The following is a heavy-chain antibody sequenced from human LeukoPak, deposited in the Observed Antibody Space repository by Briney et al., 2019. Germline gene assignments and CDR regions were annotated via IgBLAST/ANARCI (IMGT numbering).Heavy chain of an antibody. V-gene: IGHV3-21*01. CDR3: VKLRRNSHRGGYYYHYDY. CDR1: GLIFREYS. Sequence: PGGPQTLFCALSGLIFREYSFNWVRHATGKGVERVSSVKPISSSIYYADAGRGRFTISRDNAKRSVFLQMNSLRAEDTAVYYCVKLRRNSHRGGYYYHYDYWGQGILVTVSS. J-gene: IGHJ4*02. D-gene: IGHD3-22*01. CDR2: VKPISSSI.